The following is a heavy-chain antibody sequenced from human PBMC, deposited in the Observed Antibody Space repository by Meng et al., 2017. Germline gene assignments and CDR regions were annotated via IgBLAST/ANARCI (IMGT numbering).Heavy chain of an antibody. D-gene: IGHD3-3*01. CDR3: ARESYYVNAYDI. V-gene: IGHV3-30*04. CDR2: ISYDGSNN. J-gene: IGHJ3*02. Sequence: GESLKISCAASGFTFSSYAMHWVRQAPGRGLEGVAVISYDGSNNYYEDSVQGRFTISRDNSKNTLYLQMNSLRAEDTAVYYCARESYYVNAYDIWGQGTMVTVSS. CDR1: GFTFSSYA.